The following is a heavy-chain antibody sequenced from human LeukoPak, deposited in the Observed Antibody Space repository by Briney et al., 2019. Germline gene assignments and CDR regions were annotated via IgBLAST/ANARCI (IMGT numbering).Heavy chain of an antibody. J-gene: IGHJ5*02. CDR3: ARGGPPSSGRIASLDP. CDR1: GYSISSGYH. Sequence: SETLSLTCAVSGYSISSGYHWGWIRQSPGKGLEWIGSIFHSGNTYYNPSLKSRVSMSMDTSKKHFSLTLRSVTAADTAVYYCARGGPPSSGRIASLDPWGQGTLVTVSS. V-gene: IGHV4-38-2*01. CDR2: IFHSGNT. D-gene: IGHD2-15*01.